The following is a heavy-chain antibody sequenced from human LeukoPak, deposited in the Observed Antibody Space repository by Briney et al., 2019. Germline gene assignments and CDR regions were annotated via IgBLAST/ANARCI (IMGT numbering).Heavy chain of an antibody. J-gene: IGHJ4*02. V-gene: IGHV4-30-2*01. CDR3: ARMVREVRYFDY. CDR2: IYHSGST. CDR1: GGSISSGGYS. Sequence: PSQTLSLTCAVSGGSISSGGYSWSWIRQPPGKGLEWIGYIYHSGSTYYNPSLKSRVTISVDTSKKQFSLKLSSVTAADTAVYYCARMVREVRYFDYWGQGTLVTVSS. D-gene: IGHD3-10*01.